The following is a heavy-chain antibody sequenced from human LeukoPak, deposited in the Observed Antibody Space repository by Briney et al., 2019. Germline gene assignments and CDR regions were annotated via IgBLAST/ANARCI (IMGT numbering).Heavy chain of an antibody. J-gene: IGHJ3*02. CDR2: INAGNGNT. CDR1: GYTFTSYA. V-gene: IGHV1-3*01. D-gene: IGHD1-1*01. Sequence: VASVKVSCKASGYTFTSYAMHWVRQAPGQRLEWMGWINAGNGNTKYSQKFQGRVTITRDTSASTAYMELSSLRSEDTAMYYCASNVQLDAFDIWGQGTMVTVSS. CDR3: ASNVQLDAFDI.